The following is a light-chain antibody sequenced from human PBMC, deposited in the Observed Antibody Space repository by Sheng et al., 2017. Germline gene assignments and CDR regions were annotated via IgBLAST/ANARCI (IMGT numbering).Light chain of an antibody. CDR3: SSYTRTTTLI. V-gene: IGLV2-8*01. CDR1: SSDVGGYNY. CDR2: EVS. J-gene: IGLJ2*01. Sequence: QSALTQPPSASGSPGQSVTISCIGTSSDVGGYNYVSWYQQHPGKAPKLMIYEVSKRPSGVPDRFSGSKSGNTASLTVSGLQAEDEADYYCSSYTRTTTLIFGGGTKLTVL.